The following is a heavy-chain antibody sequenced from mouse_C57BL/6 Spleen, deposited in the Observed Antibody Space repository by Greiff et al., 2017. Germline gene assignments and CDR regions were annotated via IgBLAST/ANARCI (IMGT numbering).Heavy chain of an antibody. D-gene: IGHD2-5*01. CDR1: GYTFTSYW. CDR3: ARDVSKGYYAMDY. V-gene: IGHV1-55*01. J-gene: IGHJ4*01. Sequence: VQLQQSGAELVKPGASVKMSCKASGYTFTSYWITWVKQRPGQGLEWIGDIYPGSGSTNYNEKFKSKATLTVDTSSSTAYMQLSSLTSEDSAVYYCARDVSKGYYAMDYWGQGTSVTVSS. CDR2: IYPGSGST.